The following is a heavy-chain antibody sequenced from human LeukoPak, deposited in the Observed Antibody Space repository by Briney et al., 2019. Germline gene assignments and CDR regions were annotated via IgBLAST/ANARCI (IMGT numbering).Heavy chain of an antibody. D-gene: IGHD6-6*01. CDR3: ASFYSSSMVSRGNY. V-gene: IGHV3-21*01. CDR1: GFTFSSYA. Sequence: GGSLRLSCAASGFTFSSYAMSWVRQAPGKGLEWVSSISSSSSYIYYADSVKGRFTISRDNAKNSLYLQMNSLRAEDTAVYYCASFYSSSMVSRGNYWGQGTLVTVSS. J-gene: IGHJ4*02. CDR2: ISSSSSYI.